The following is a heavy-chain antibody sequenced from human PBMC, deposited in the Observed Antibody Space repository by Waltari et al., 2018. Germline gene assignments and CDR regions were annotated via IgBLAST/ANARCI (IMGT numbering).Heavy chain of an antibody. CDR1: GGSFSGNY. J-gene: IGHJ6*03. V-gene: IGHV4-34*01. Sequence: QVQLQQWGAGLFKPSETLSLTFGVYGGSFSGNYWSWIRQSPGKGLEWIGEINHSGNTKYNPSLKSRVTMSVDTFKNYFSLNLTSVTAADTAVYYCANRDLNKSYYYMDVWGKGTTVIVSS. CDR3: ANRDLNKSYYYMDV. CDR2: INHSGNT.